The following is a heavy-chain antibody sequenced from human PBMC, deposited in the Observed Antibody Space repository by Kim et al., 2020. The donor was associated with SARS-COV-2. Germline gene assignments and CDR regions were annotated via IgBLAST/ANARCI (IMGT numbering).Heavy chain of an antibody. CDR3: ASFIVVVVAATQHDAFDI. CDR1: GFTFSSYS. D-gene: IGHD2-15*01. Sequence: GGSLRLSCAASGFTFSSYSMNWVRQAPGKGLEWVSYISSSSSTIYYADSVKGRFTISRDNAKNSLYLQMNSLRDEDTAVYYCASFIVVVVAATQHDAFDIWGQGTMVTVSS. V-gene: IGHV3-48*02. J-gene: IGHJ3*02. CDR2: ISSSSSTI.